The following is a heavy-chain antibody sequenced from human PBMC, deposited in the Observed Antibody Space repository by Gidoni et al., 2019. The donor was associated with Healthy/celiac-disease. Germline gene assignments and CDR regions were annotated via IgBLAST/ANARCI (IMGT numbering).Heavy chain of an antibody. CDR3: ARDQVVVAAYNWFDP. D-gene: IGHD2-15*01. CDR1: GFPFSSYS. CDR2: ISSSSSYI. Sequence: EVQLVESGGGMVKPGGSLRLSCAASGFPFSSYSMTWVRQAPGKGLEWVSSISSSSSYIYYADSVKGRFTISRDNAKNSLYLQMNSLRAEDTAVYYCARDQVVVAAYNWFDPWGQGTLVTVSS. V-gene: IGHV3-21*01. J-gene: IGHJ5*02.